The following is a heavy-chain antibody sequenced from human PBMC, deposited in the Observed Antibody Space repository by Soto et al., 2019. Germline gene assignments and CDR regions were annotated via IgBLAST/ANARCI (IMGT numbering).Heavy chain of an antibody. CDR2: INPNSGGT. Sequence: ASVKVSCKASGYTFTGYYMHWVRQAPGQGLEWMGWINPNSGGTNYAQKFQGWVTMTRDTSISTAYMELSRLRSDDTAVYYCARVGDDYGFRTYYYGMDVWGQGTTVTVS. D-gene: IGHD5-12*01. CDR3: ARVGDDYGFRTYYYGMDV. V-gene: IGHV1-2*04. CDR1: GYTFTGYY. J-gene: IGHJ6*02.